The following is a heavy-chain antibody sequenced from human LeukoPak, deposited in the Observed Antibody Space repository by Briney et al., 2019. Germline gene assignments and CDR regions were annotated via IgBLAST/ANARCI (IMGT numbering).Heavy chain of an antibody. Sequence: PGGSLRLSCAASGFTFSSYSMNWVRQAPGKGLEWVSSISSSSSYIYYADSVEGRFTISRDNAKNSLYLQMNSLRAEDTAVYYCASAYGDYRYYFDYWGQGTLVTVSS. J-gene: IGHJ4*02. CDR1: GFTFSSYS. CDR2: ISSSSSYI. CDR3: ASAYGDYRYYFDY. D-gene: IGHD4-17*01. V-gene: IGHV3-21*01.